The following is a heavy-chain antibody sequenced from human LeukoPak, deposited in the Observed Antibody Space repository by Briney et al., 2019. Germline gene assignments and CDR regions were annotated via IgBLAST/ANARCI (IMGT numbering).Heavy chain of an antibody. Sequence: PSETLSLTCTVSVDSISSYYGLCIRQPGGRGRECIGRIYTSRSTNYNPSLKSRVTMSVDTSKNQCFLKLSSVTAADRAWSYCVRVGRGGEKAAGIGNAFDIWGQGTMVTVSS. V-gene: IGHV4-4*07. J-gene: IGHJ3*02. CDR3: VRVGRGGEKAAGIGNAFDI. CDR1: VDSISSYY. CDR2: IYTSRST. D-gene: IGHD6-13*01.